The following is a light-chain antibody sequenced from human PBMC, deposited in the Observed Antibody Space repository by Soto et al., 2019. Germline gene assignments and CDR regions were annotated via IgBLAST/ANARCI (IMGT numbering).Light chain of an antibody. Sequence: QSVLTQPPSASGTPGQRVTISCSGSSSNIGSNAVNGYQQLPGTAPKLLIHSNNQRPSGVPDRFSGSKSGTSASLAISGLQSEDEADYYCAAWDDSLNGPVFGGGTKLTVL. CDR1: SSNIGSNA. CDR3: AAWDDSLNGPV. CDR2: SNN. J-gene: IGLJ2*01. V-gene: IGLV1-44*01.